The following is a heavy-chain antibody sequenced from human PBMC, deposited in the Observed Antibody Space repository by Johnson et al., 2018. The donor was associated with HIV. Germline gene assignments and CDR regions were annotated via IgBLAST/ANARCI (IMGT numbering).Heavy chain of an antibody. J-gene: IGHJ3*02. CDR2: ISGRGGDT. Sequence: VQLVESGGGLVQPGGSRRLSCEASGFAFSIYAMTWVRQAPGKGLEWVSTISGRGGDTYYADSVKGRFSISRDNSKNTLYRQMNSLRAEDTAVYYCVAQWQVLGTFDIWGQGTMVTVSS. CDR3: VAQWQVLGTFDI. D-gene: IGHD6-19*01. V-gene: IGHV3-23*04. CDR1: GFAFSIYA.